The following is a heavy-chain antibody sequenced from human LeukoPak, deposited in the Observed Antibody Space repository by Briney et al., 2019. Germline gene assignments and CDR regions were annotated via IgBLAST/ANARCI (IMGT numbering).Heavy chain of an antibody. V-gene: IGHV3-7*01. CDR3: ARELYDYVWGSYRYLPTTFDY. Sequence: GGSLRLSCAASGFTFSSYAMHWVRQAPGKGLEWVANIKQDGSEKYYVDSVKGRFTISRDNAKNSLYLQMNSLRAEDTAVYYCARELYDYVWGSYRYLPTTFDYWGQGTLVTVSS. D-gene: IGHD3-16*02. CDR1: GFTFSSYA. J-gene: IGHJ4*02. CDR2: IKQDGSEK.